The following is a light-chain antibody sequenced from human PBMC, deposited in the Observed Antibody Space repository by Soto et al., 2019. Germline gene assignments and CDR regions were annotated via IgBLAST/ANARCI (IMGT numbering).Light chain of an antibody. J-gene: IGLJ1*01. CDR1: SSDIGGFNF. Sequence: QSALTQPASVSGSPGQSITISCTGTSSDIGGFNFVSWYQQHPGKAPKLLIYVVYRRPPGISIRFSGSRSGTAAHLTISARPPEDEADYYCASHSTTDTLVVFGSGTKLTVL. CDR3: ASHSTTDTLVV. V-gene: IGLV2-14*01. CDR2: VVY.